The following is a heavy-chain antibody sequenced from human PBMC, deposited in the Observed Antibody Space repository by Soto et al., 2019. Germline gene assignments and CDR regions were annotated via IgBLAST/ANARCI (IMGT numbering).Heavy chain of an antibody. J-gene: IGHJ4*02. CDR3: ARDSYYYDSSGNIDY. V-gene: IGHV3-33*01. Sequence: GGSLRLSCAASGFTFSSYGMHWVRQAPGKGLEWVAVIWYDGSNKYYADSVKGRFTISRDNSKNTLYLQMNSLRAEDTAVYYCARDSYYYDSSGNIDYWGQGTLVTVSS. D-gene: IGHD3-22*01. CDR1: GFTFSSYG. CDR2: IWYDGSNK.